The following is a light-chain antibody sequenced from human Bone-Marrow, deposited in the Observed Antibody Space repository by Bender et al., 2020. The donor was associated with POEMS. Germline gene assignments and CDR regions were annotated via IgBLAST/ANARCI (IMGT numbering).Light chain of an antibody. CDR1: NTDVGSYKL. Sequence: QSALSQPASVSGSPGQSITISCTGSNTDVGSYKLGSWYQQYPGKAPKLIIYELDKRPSGISDRFSGSKSGNTASLTISGLQPEDEAHYYCWSNAGSGTMVFGGGTRLTVL. CDR2: ELD. CDR3: WSNAGSGTMV. J-gene: IGLJ3*02. V-gene: IGLV2-23*02.